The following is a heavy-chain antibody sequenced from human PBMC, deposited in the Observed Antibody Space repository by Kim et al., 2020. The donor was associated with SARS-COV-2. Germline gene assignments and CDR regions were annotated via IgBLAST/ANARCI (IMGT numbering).Heavy chain of an antibody. Sequence: PSLKSRVTISVDTAKNQFSLKLSSVTAADTAVYYCARSPSAGAGDYVFDYWGQGTLVTVSS. V-gene: IGHV4-59*01. D-gene: IGHD4-17*01. CDR3: ARSPSAGAGDYVFDY. J-gene: IGHJ4*02.